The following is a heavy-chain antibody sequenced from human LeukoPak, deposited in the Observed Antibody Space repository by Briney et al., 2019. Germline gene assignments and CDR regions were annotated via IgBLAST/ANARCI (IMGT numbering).Heavy chain of an antibody. CDR2: IYPDDSDT. D-gene: IGHD1-26*01. Sequence: GESLKISCKGSGHSFTSYWIGWVRQMPGEGLEWMGIIYPDDSDTRYSPSFKGQVTISADKSISTAYLQWSSLKASDTAMYYCARTSGLVGARTGWDYFDYWGQGTLVTVSS. V-gene: IGHV5-51*01. CDR3: ARTSGLVGARTGWDYFDY. J-gene: IGHJ4*02. CDR1: GHSFTSYW.